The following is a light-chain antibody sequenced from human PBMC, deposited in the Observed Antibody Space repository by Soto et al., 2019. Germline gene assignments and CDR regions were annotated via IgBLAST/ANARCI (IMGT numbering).Light chain of an antibody. CDR2: DVS. Sequence: QSALTQPASMSGSPGQSVTISCAGTSSDLGGYNYVSWYQHHPGTAPKLIIYDVSSRPSGVSHRFSASKSGNTASLTISGLQAEDEADYYCSSFSVASPLFGTGTKLTVL. CDR3: SSFSVASPL. V-gene: IGLV2-14*01. J-gene: IGLJ6*01. CDR1: SSDLGGYNY.